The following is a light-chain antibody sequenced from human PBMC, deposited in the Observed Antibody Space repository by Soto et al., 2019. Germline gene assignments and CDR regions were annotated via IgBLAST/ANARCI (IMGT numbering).Light chain of an antibody. V-gene: IGKV1-17*01. CDR3: QQLHGYPIT. Sequence: IQMTRSSSSLSASLVDRFSITCRASQGIRNDLGWYQQKPGKAPKLLIYAASNFQSGVPSRFSGSGSGTHFTLTISSLQPEDFATYYCQQLHGYPITFGQGTRLEIK. CDR2: AAS. J-gene: IGKJ5*01. CDR1: QGIRND.